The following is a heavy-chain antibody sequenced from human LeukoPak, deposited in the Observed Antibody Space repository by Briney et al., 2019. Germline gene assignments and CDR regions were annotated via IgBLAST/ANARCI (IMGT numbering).Heavy chain of an antibody. CDR2: IKQDGSEK. D-gene: IGHD4/OR15-4a*01. J-gene: IGHJ4*02. CDR1: GFTFSSYE. Sequence: GGSLRLSCAASGFTFSSYEMNWVRQAPGKGLEWVATIKQDGSEKYYVDSVKGRFTIYRDNAKNSLYLQMNSLRAEDTAVYFCAKMDYGYIDYWGQGTLVTVSS. V-gene: IGHV3-7*02. CDR3: AKMDYGYIDY.